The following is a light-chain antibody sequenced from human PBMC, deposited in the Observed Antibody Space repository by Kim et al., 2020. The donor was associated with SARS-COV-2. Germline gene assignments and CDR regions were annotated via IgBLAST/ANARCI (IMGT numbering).Light chain of an antibody. J-gene: IGKJ2*01. CDR3: QQYNSYLYT. Sequence: SASVGDRVTINCRASQSISSWLAWYQQKPGKAPKLLIYDASSLESGVPSRFSGSGSGTEFTLTISSLQPDDFATYYCQQYNSYLYTFGQGTKLEI. CDR1: QSISSW. CDR2: DAS. V-gene: IGKV1-5*01.